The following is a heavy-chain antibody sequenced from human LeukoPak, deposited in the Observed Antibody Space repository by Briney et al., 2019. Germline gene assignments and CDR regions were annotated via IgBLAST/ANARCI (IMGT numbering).Heavy chain of an antibody. CDR2: IKQDGSEK. V-gene: IGHV3-7*01. J-gene: IGHJ1*01. Sequence: GGSLRLSCAASGFTFSSYWMSWVRQAPGKGLEWVANIKQDGSEKYYVDSVKGRFTISRDNAKNSLYLQMNSLRAEDTAVYYWARFKGGSSSWYAAKYFKNGGRGPLVTVSS. D-gene: IGHD6-13*01. CDR3: ARFKGGSSSWYAAKYFKN. CDR1: GFTFSSYW.